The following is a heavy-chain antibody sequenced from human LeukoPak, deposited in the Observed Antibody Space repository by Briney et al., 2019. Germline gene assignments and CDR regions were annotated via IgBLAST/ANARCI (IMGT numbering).Heavy chain of an antibody. D-gene: IGHD2-8*01. J-gene: IGHJ4*02. CDR2: IDPSDSYT. CDR3: ARSHTLYGPPSSY. CDR1: GYIFTSYW. V-gene: IGHV5-10-1*01. Sequence: ESLYISCKGSGYIFTSYWISWVRQMPGKGLEWMGRIDPSDSYTNYSPSFQGHVTISADKSISTAYLQWSSLKASDTAMYYCARSHTLYGPPSSYLGQGTLVTVSS.